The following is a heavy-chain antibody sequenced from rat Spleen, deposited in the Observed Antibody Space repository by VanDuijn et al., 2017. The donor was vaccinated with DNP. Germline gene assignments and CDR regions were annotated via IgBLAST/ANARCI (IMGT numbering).Heavy chain of an antibody. V-gene: IGHV5-20*01. CDR1: GFTFSDSY. Sequence: EVQLVESGGGLVQPGRSLKLSCAASGFTFSDSYMAWVRQAPTKGLEWVASINYDGDKTFYRDSVKGRFTISRDNTKTSQYLQMDSLRSEDTATYYWSTGGTEFDYWGQGVMVTVSS. CDR2: INYDGDKT. D-gene: IGHD1-11*01. J-gene: IGHJ2*01. CDR3: STGGTEFDY.